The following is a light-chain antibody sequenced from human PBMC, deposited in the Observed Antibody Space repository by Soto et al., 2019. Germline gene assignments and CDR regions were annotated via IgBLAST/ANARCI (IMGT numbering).Light chain of an antibody. V-gene: IGKV1-12*01. CDR1: RDISSW. J-gene: IGKJ4*01. CDR2: AAS. Sequence: DIQLTQSPSSVSASVGDRVTMTCRASRDISSWLAWYQQKPGQAPNILVFAASTLQRGVPTRFSGRGSGTEFTLTIDSLQPEDFATYYCQQADSLPLTFGGGTKVDSK. CDR3: QQADSLPLT.